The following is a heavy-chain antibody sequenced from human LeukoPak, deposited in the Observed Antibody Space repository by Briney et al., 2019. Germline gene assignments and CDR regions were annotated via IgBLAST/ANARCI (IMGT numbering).Heavy chain of an antibody. CDR3: AKGYSSSWYAGWFDY. Sequence: GGSLRLSCAASGFTFSVYSMNWVRQAPGKGLEWVSAISGSGGSTYYADSVKGRFTISRDNSKNTLYLQMNSLRAEDTAVYYCAKGYSSSWYAGWFDYWGQGTLVTVSS. CDR2: ISGSGGST. D-gene: IGHD6-13*01. CDR1: GFTFSVYS. V-gene: IGHV3-23*01. J-gene: IGHJ4*02.